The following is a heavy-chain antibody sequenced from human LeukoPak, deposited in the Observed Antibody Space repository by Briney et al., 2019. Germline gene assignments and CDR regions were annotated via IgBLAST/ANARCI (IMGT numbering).Heavy chain of an antibody. CDR2: TYYRSKWYN. J-gene: IGHJ3*02. CDR3: AREWAMSGSYGDAFDI. V-gene: IGHV6-1*01. D-gene: IGHD1-26*01. CDR1: GDSVSSNSAA. Sequence: SQTLSLTCAISGDSVSSNSAAWNWIRQSPSRGLEWLGRTYYRSKWYNDYAVSVKSRITINPDTSKNQFSLQLNSVTPEDTAVYYCAREWAMSGSYGDAFDIWGQGTVVTVSS.